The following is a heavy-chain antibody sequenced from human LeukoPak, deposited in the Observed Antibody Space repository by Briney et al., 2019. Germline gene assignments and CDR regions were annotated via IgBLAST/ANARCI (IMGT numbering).Heavy chain of an antibody. CDR1: GFTFSSYS. Sequence: PGGSLRLSCAASGFTFSSYSMNWVRQAPGKGLEWVSSISSSSSYIYYADSVKGRFTISRDNAKNSLYLQMNSLRAEDTAVYYCARDSPRSGWGDHDYWGQGTLVTVSS. V-gene: IGHV3-21*01. D-gene: IGHD6-19*01. J-gene: IGHJ4*02. CDR3: ARDSPRSGWGDHDY. CDR2: ISSSSSYI.